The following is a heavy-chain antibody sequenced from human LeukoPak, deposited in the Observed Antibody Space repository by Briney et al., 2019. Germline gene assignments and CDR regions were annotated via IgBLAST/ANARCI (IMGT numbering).Heavy chain of an antibody. CDR1: GYTFTSYY. CDR3: AREGAAAGTKHWGYYYYYYGMDV. Sequence: ASVKVSCKASGYTFTSYYMHWVRQALGQGLEWMGIINPSGGSTSYAQKFQGRVTMTRDTSTSTVYMGLSSLRSEDTAVYYCAREGAAAGTKHWGYYYYYYGMDVWGQGTTVTVSS. D-gene: IGHD6-13*01. CDR2: INPSGGST. J-gene: IGHJ6*02. V-gene: IGHV1-46*01.